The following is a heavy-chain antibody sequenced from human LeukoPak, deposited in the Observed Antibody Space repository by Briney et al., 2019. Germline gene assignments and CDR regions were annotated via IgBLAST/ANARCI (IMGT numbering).Heavy chain of an antibody. Sequence: PGGSLRLSCAASGFTFSSYAIHWVRQAPDKGLEWVAVISYDGSKTYYADSVKGRFTISRDNSKNTLSLQMNSLRAEDTAVYYCARDTGALFYYDSSGSLGAFDIWGQGTMVTVSS. J-gene: IGHJ3*02. CDR3: ARDTGALFYYDSSGSLGAFDI. V-gene: IGHV3-30-3*01. CDR1: GFTFSSYA. CDR2: ISYDGSKT. D-gene: IGHD3-22*01.